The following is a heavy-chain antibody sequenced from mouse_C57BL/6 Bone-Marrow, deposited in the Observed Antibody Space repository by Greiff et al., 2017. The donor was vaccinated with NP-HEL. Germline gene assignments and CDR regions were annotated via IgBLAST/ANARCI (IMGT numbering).Heavy chain of an antibody. CDR2: IDPEDGET. CDR1: GFTITDYY. V-gene: IGHV14-2*01. D-gene: IGHD1-1*01. Sequence: VQLQQSGAELVKPGASVKLSCTASGFTITDYYMHWVKQRTEQGLEWIGRIDPEDGETKYAPKFQGKATMTADTSSNTAYLQLSSLTSEDTAVYYCARTYYGSSYPDWYFDVWGTGTTVTVSS. J-gene: IGHJ1*03. CDR3: ARTYYGSSYPDWYFDV.